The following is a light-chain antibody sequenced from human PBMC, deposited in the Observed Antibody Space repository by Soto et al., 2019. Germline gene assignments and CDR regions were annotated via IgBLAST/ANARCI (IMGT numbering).Light chain of an antibody. CDR1: SSDIGSYNL. V-gene: IGLV2-23*01. J-gene: IGLJ1*01. Sequence: QSALTQPASVSGSPGQSITISCTGTSSDIGSYNLVSWYQQHPGKAPKFMIYEGSKRPSGVSNRFSGSKSGNTASLTIFGLQAEDEADYYCCSYAGSSTYVFGSGTKLTVL. CDR2: EGS. CDR3: CSYAGSSTYV.